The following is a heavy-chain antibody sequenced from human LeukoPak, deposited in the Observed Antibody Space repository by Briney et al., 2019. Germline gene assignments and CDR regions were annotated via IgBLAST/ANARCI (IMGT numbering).Heavy chain of an antibody. CDR1: GGSISSYY. Sequence: SETLSLTCTVSGGSISSYYWSWIRQPPGKGLEWIGYIYYSGSTNYNPSLKSRVTISVDTSKNQFSLKLSSVTAAGTAVYYCARLGAVTGYNNWFDPWGQGTLVTVSS. CDR3: ARLGAVTGYNNWFDP. J-gene: IGHJ5*02. V-gene: IGHV4-59*08. D-gene: IGHD3-9*01. CDR2: IYYSGST.